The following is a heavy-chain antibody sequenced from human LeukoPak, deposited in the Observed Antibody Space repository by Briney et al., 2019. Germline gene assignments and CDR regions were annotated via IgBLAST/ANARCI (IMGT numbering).Heavy chain of an antibody. CDR2: IYYSGST. Sequence: SETLSLTCNVSGGSISSYYWSWIRQPPGKGLEWIGYIYYSGSTNYNPSLKSRVTISVDTSKNQFSLKLSSVTAADTAVYYCARSPSGSYSQLDYWDQGTLVTVSS. D-gene: IGHD1-26*01. J-gene: IGHJ4*02. CDR3: ARSPSGSYSQLDY. CDR1: GGSISSYY. V-gene: IGHV4-59*01.